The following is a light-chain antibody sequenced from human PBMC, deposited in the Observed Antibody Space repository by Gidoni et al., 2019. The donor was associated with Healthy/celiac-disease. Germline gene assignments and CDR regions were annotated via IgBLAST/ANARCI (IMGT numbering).Light chain of an antibody. Sequence: IVLTQSPGTLSLSPGERATLSCRASQSVSSGYLAWYQQKPGQTPRLLVYGPSSRATGIPDRFSGSGSGTDFTLTISRLEPEDFAVYYCQQYGSSPWTFXXXTKVEIQ. CDR2: GPS. CDR1: QSVSSGY. V-gene: IGKV3-20*01. J-gene: IGKJ1*01. CDR3: QQYGSSPWT.